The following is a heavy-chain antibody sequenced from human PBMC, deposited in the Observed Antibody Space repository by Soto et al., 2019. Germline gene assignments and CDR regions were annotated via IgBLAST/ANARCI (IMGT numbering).Heavy chain of an antibody. CDR1: GYTFTTYY. Sequence: QVQLVQSGAEVKKPGASVKISCKASGYTFTTYYLHWVRQAPGQGLEWMGIINPDTGSTSSAQHFRGRVSVTRDTSRSTVYMELYSLSSEDTAVYYCARDPNFSLTFHYYGMDVCGQGTTVTVSS. CDR2: INPDTGST. V-gene: IGHV1-46*01. CDR3: ARDPNFSLTFHYYGMDV. J-gene: IGHJ6*02.